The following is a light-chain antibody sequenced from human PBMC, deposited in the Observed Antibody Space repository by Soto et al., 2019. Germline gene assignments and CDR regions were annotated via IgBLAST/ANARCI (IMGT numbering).Light chain of an antibody. Sequence: EIVLTQSPGTLSLSPGEGATLSCRASQSVSTSYLAWYQQKPGQPPRLLIYGASSRVIGIPDRFRGRGSGTHFTITISRLGPEDSAVYYCQQYGSSPLTFGGGTKVEI. V-gene: IGKV3-20*01. J-gene: IGKJ4*01. CDR2: GAS. CDR3: QQYGSSPLT. CDR1: QSVSTSY.